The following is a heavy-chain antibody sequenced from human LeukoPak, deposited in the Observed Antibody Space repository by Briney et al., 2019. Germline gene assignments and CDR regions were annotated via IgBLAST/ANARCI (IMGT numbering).Heavy chain of an antibody. D-gene: IGHD2-21*01. CDR2: ISGSGGST. CDR3: AKATSYFFLDY. V-gene: IGHV3-23*01. J-gene: IGHJ4*02. Sequence: GGSLRLSCAASGFTFSNYAMSWVRQAPGKGLEWVSTISGSGGSTYYADSVKGRFTISRDNSKNTVYLQMNSLRGEDTAVYYCAKATSYFFLDYWGQGTLVTVSS. CDR1: GFTFSNYA.